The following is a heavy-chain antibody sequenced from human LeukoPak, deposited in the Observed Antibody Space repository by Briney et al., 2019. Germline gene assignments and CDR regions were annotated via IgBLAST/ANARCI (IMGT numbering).Heavy chain of an antibody. Sequence: SETLSLTCTASGASISSSSYYWGWIRQPPGQELEWIGSIYYSGSTYYNPSLNSRVTISVDTPKHQFSLNLSAVTAADRPVYFCASHEEMATLHVHYFDYWGQGTLVTVS. D-gene: IGHD5-24*01. V-gene: IGHV4-39*01. CDR2: IYYSGST. CDR3: ASHEEMATLHVHYFDY. CDR1: GASISSSSYY. J-gene: IGHJ4*02.